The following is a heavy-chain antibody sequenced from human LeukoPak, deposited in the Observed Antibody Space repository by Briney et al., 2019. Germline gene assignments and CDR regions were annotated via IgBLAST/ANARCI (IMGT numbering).Heavy chain of an antibody. CDR3: ARDLMGIAYRGAFYY. CDR1: GFIFSHHG. Sequence: PGGSLRLSCATSGFIFSHHGMNWVRQAPGKGLEWVSGIRADAVTTYYADSVKGRFIISRDNAKNSLYLQMNSLRAEDTAVYYCARDLMGIAYRGAFYYWGQGTLVTVSS. J-gene: IGHJ4*02. CDR2: IRADAVTT. D-gene: IGHD6-13*01. V-gene: IGHV3-23*01.